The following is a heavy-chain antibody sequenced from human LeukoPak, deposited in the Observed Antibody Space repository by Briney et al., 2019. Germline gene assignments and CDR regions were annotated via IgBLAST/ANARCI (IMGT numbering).Heavy chain of an antibody. CDR2: ISGSAGNT. Sequence: PGGSLRLSCAASGFTISSYPVSWVRQAPGKGLEWVSSISGSAGNTYYADSVKGRFTISRDNSKNTLYLQVNSLRAEDTAVYYCAKRGYSGNYYFDYWGQGILVSVSS. CDR1: GFTISSYP. J-gene: IGHJ4*02. CDR3: AKRGYSGNYYFDY. V-gene: IGHV3-23*01. D-gene: IGHD1-26*01.